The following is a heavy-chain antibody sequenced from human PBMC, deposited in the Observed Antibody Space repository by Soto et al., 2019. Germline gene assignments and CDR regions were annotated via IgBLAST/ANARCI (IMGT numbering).Heavy chain of an antibody. V-gene: IGHV1-58*02. CDR2: IVVASGRT. CDR3: SADHPHTAIGWTV. J-gene: IGHJ6*01. D-gene: IGHD4-17*01. CDR1: GFYFGSFG. Sequence: SVKVSCKASGFYFGSFGIQFLRQTRGRGLEWIGWIVVASGRTNYARQFQGRVAFSRDMSSTTAYMDLYDLKSDDTAVYFCSADHPHTAIGWTVWGQGTTVNSPQ.